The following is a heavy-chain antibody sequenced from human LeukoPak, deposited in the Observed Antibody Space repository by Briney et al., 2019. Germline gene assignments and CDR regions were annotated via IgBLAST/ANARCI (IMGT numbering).Heavy chain of an antibody. V-gene: IGHV3-21*01. J-gene: IGHJ3*02. CDR3: ARTWIQLWLWKGAFDI. Sequence: GGSLRLSCAASGFTFSSYSMNWVRQAPGKGLEWVSSISSSSSYIYYADSVKGRFTISRDNAKNSLHLQMNSLRAEDTAVYYCARTWIQLWLWKGAFDIWGQGTMVTVSS. CDR2: ISSSSSYI. D-gene: IGHD5-18*01. CDR1: GFTFSSYS.